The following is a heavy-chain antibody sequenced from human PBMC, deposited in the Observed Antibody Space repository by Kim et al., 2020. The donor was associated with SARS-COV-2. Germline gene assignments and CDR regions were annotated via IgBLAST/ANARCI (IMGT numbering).Heavy chain of an antibody. J-gene: IGHJ4*02. Sequence: GGSLRLSCAASGFTVSSNYMSWVRQAPGKGLEWVSVIYSGGSTYYADSVKGRFTISRDNSKNTLYLQMNSLRAEDTAVYYCARDRGIAAYRDYWGQGTLVTVSS. V-gene: IGHV3-53*01. D-gene: IGHD6-13*01. CDR3: ARDRGIAAYRDY. CDR1: GFTVSSNY. CDR2: IYSGGST.